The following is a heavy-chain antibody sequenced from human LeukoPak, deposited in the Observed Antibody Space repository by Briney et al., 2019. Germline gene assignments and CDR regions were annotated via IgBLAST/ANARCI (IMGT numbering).Heavy chain of an antibody. Sequence: GGSLRLSCEASGLSFRSYIMNWVRRPPGKGLEWIASINNDGDKRYYADSVKGRFIISRDNAKKSLSLQMDSLTADDTAVYFCARGANYPDYWGQGTLVTVSS. CDR2: INNDGDKR. CDR1: GLSFRSYI. J-gene: IGHJ4*02. CDR3: ARGANYPDY. D-gene: IGHD3-10*01. V-gene: IGHV3-21*04.